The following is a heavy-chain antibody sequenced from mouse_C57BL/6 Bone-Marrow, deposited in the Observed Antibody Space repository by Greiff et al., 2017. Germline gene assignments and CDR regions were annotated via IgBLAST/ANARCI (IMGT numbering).Heavy chain of an antibody. J-gene: IGHJ3*01. CDR3: TIYDGYSWFAY. Sequence: EVQLQQSGAELVRPGASVKLSCTASGFNIQDDYMHWVKQRPEQGLEWIGWIDPENGDTEYASKFQGKATITADTSSNTAYLQLSSLTSEDTAVYYCTIYDGYSWFAYWGQGTLVTVSA. CDR1: GFNIQDDY. D-gene: IGHD2-3*01. V-gene: IGHV14-4*01. CDR2: IDPENGDT.